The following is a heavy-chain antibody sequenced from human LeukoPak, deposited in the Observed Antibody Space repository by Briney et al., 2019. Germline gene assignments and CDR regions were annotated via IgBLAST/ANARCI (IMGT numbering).Heavy chain of an antibody. CDR2: ISGSGGST. CDR3: AKDRIQLWSYPLFDY. CDR1: GFTFSSYA. V-gene: IGHV3-23*01. Sequence: GGSLRLSCAASGFTFSSYAMSWVRQAPGKGLEWVSAISGSGGSTYCADSVKGRFTISRDNSKNTLYLQMNSLRAEDTAVYYCAKDRIQLWSYPLFDYWGQGTLVTVSS. D-gene: IGHD5-18*01. J-gene: IGHJ4*02.